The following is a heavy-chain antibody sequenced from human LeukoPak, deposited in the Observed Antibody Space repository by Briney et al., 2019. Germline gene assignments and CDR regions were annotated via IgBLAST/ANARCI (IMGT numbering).Heavy chain of an antibody. CDR1: GGTFSGYA. CDR3: AGDYSQRGYYYDSSGYYAFDY. J-gene: IGHJ4*02. Sequence: ASVKVSCKASGGTFSGYAISWVRQAPGQGLEWMGGIIPIFGTANYAQKFQGRVTITTDESTSTAYMELSSLRSEDTAVYYCAGDYSQRGYYYDSSGYYAFDYWGQGTLVTVSS. D-gene: IGHD3-22*01. CDR2: IIPIFGTA. V-gene: IGHV1-69*05.